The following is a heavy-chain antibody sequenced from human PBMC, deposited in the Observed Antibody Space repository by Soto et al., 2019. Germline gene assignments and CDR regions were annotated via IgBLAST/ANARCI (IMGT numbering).Heavy chain of an antibody. CDR1: GFTFSSYG. CDR2: ISYDGSNK. Sequence: GGSLRLSCAASGFTFSSYGMHWVRQAPGKGLEWVAVISYDGSNKYYADSVKGRFTISRDNSKNTLYLQMNSLRAEDTAVYYCAKDVIPSWGVVISYGMDVWGQGTTVTVSS. V-gene: IGHV3-30*18. CDR3: AKDVIPSWGVVISYGMDV. J-gene: IGHJ6*02. D-gene: IGHD3-3*01.